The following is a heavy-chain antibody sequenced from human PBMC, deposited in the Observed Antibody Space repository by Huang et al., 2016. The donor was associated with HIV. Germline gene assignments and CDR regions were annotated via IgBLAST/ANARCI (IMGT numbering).Heavy chain of an antibody. CDR3: ARSEVLVTAVPFDH. Sequence: EVQLVQSEAEVKKPGESLKISCRGSGYSFTNYWIGWVRQRPGEGLEWGGVIYPADADTRYSPSFQGQVTFSADKSTRTAYLQWSSLQASDTAIYYSARSEVLVTAVPFDHWGQGTLVTVSS. J-gene: IGHJ4*02. CDR2: IYPADADT. CDR1: GYSFTNYW. V-gene: IGHV5-51*03. D-gene: IGHD2-21*02.